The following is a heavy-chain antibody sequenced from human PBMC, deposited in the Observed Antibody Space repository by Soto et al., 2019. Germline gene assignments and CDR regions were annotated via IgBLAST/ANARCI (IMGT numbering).Heavy chain of an antibody. CDR1: GYSFTTIG. J-gene: IGHJ1*01. D-gene: IGHD3-10*01. CDR3: GITLVRGVYYADYFHQ. V-gene: IGHV1-3*01. CDR2: ISAGNGDR. Sequence: ASVKVSCKVSGYSFTTIGIHWVRQAPGQKHEWMGWISAGNGDRKYSQEFQGRVTITRDTSATTAYMELSSLRSEDTAVYYCGITLVRGVYYADYFHQWGQGTVVTVSS.